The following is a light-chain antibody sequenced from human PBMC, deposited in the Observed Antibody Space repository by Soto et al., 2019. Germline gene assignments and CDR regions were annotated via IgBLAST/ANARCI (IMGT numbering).Light chain of an antibody. CDR1: QTLRRT. CDR2: GAS. CDR3: QQYNNWQT. J-gene: IGKJ1*01. V-gene: IGKV3-15*01. Sequence: EIVLMQSPGTLSLSPGERATLSCRASQTLRRTYIAWYQQKPGQAPRLLIYGASTRVTGIPARFRGSGSGTEFTLTISSLQSEDFAVYYCQQYNNWQTFGQGTKVDIK.